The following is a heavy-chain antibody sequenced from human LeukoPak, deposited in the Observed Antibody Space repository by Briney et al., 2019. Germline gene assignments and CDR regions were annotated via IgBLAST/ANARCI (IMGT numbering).Heavy chain of an antibody. CDR2: IFVSGGST. V-gene: IGHV3-23*01. D-gene: IGHD2-15*01. CDR1: GFSFSGYA. CDR3: AKEGEDIVVVVAARADYFDY. Sequence: GGSLRLSCAAPGFSFSGYAMSWVRQAPGKGLEWVSDIFVSGGSTYYADTVKSRFTISRDNSKNTLYLQMNSLRAEDTAVYYCAKEGEDIVVVVAARADYFDYWGQGTLVTVSS. J-gene: IGHJ4*02.